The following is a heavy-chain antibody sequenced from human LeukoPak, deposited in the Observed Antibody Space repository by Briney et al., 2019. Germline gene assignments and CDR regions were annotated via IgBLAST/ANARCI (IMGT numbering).Heavy chain of an antibody. J-gene: IGHJ5*02. CDR3: ARVDGMYSSSLNWFDP. CDR1: GGSISSGGYY. V-gene: IGHV4-30-2*01. CDR2: IYHSGST. D-gene: IGHD6-13*01. Sequence: PSETLSLTCTVSGGSISSGGYYWSWIRQPPGKGLEWIGYIYHSGSTYYNPSLKSRVTISVDRSKNQFSLKLSSVTAADTAVYYCARVDGMYSSSLNWFDPWGQGTLVTVSS.